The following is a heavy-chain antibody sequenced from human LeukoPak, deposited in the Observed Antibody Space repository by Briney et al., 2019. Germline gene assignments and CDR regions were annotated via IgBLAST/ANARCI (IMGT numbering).Heavy chain of an antibody. CDR2: ISSSSSTI. J-gene: IGHJ4*01. Sequence: GGSLRLSCAASGFTFSSYSMNWVRQAPGKGLEWVSYISSSSSTIYYADSVKGRFTISRDNAKNSLYMQMNSLRAEDTAVYYCARDQIEGYYYFDYWGHGTLVTVSS. V-gene: IGHV3-48*04. CDR1: GFTFSSYS. D-gene: IGHD3-22*01. CDR3: ARDQIEGYYYFDY.